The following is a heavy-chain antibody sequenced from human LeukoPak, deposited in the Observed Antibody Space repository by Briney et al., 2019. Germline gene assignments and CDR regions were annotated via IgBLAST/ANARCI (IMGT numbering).Heavy chain of an antibody. Sequence: GGSLRLSCAASGFTFSSYAMSWVRQAPGKGLEWVSAISGSGDSTYYADSVKGRFTISRDNSKNTLYLQMNSLRVEDTAVYYCARKYYYGSGSFDYWGQGTLVTVSS. V-gene: IGHV3-23*01. CDR3: ARKYYYGSGSFDY. J-gene: IGHJ4*02. D-gene: IGHD3-10*01. CDR1: GFTFSSYA. CDR2: ISGSGDST.